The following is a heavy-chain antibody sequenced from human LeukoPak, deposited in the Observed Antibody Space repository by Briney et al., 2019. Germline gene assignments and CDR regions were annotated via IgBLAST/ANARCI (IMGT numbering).Heavy chain of an antibody. V-gene: IGHV3-74*01. CDR2: TSSDGRST. J-gene: IGHJ4*02. CDR3: AKGAGSGSYYKKGVVY. Sequence: GGSLRLSCAASGFTFSSYWIHWIRQVPGKGLVWVSRTSSDGRSTTYADSVKGRFTISRDNSKNTLYLQMNSLRAEDTAVYYCAKGAGSGSYYKKGVVYWSQGTLVTVSS. D-gene: IGHD3-10*01. CDR1: GFTFSSYW.